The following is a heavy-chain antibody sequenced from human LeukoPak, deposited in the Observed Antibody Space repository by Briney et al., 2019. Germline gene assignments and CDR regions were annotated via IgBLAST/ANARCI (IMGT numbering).Heavy chain of an antibody. D-gene: IGHD6-13*01. Sequence: GGSLRLSCAASGFTFSNYAMSWVRQAPGKGLEWLSAICGIGGSTYYADSVTGRFTISRDNSNNSLDLQMNSLRADDTAVYYCTKAARIAGPSYYYYGMDVWGKGTTVTVST. J-gene: IGHJ6*04. CDR3: TKAARIAGPSYYYYGMDV. CDR1: GFTFSNYA. CDR2: ICGIGGST. V-gene: IGHV3-23*01.